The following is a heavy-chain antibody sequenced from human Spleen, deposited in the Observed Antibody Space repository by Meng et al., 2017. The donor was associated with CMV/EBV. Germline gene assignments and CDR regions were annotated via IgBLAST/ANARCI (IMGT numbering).Heavy chain of an antibody. V-gene: IGHV3-7*01. Sequence: GESLKISCAASGFTFSSYWMSWVRQAPGKGLEWVANIKQDGSEKYYVDSVKGRFTISRDNAKNSLYLQMNSLRAEDTAVYYCARQKSGYSYGHPSYYFDYWGQGTLVTVSS. CDR1: GFTFSSYW. D-gene: IGHD5-18*01. CDR2: IKQDGSEK. J-gene: IGHJ4*02. CDR3: ARQKSGYSYGHPSYYFDY.